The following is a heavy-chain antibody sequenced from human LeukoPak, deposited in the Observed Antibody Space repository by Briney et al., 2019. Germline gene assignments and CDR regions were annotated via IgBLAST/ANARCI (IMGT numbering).Heavy chain of an antibody. Sequence: ASVKVSCKACGYTFTSYYMHWVRQAPGQGLEWMGIINPSGGSTSYAQKFQGRVTMTRDTSTSTVYMELSSLRSEDTAVYYCARDGGGRSFGELSVRWGQGTLVTVFS. CDR2: INPSGGST. D-gene: IGHD3-10*01. CDR3: ARDGGGRSFGELSVR. J-gene: IGHJ4*02. CDR1: GYTFTSYY. V-gene: IGHV1-46*01.